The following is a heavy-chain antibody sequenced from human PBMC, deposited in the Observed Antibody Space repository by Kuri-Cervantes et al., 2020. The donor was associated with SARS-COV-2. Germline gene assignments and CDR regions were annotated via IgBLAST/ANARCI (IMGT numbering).Heavy chain of an antibody. CDR1: GFTFSTSG. J-gene: IGHJ5*02. Sequence: GESLKISCPASGFTFSTSGMSWVRQVPGKGLQWISTISGNGDNIYTEDSVKGRFFISRDNPKNTLYLQMNSLRAEDTAVYYCARESSRYSSSALDPWGQGTLVTVSS. V-gene: IGHV3-23*01. CDR3: ARESSRYSSSALDP. D-gene: IGHD6-6*01. CDR2: ISGNGDNI.